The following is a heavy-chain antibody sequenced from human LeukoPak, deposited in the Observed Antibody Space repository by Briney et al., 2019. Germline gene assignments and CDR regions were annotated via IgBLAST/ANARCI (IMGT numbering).Heavy chain of an antibody. D-gene: IGHD4-23*01. CDR3: ARDNGGNSAYYFDY. V-gene: IGHV1-2*02. CDR1: VYTFTAYY. Sequence: ASVKVSCKASVYTFTAYYMHWVRQAPGQGLEWMGWINPDTGGTNYAQKFQGRVTMTRDTSIRTAYMELSRLRSDDTAVYYCARDNGGNSAYYFDYWGQGTLVTVSS. CDR2: INPDTGGT. J-gene: IGHJ4*02.